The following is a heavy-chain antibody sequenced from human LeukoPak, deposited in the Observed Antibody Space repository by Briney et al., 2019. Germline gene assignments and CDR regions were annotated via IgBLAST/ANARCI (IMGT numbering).Heavy chain of an antibody. Sequence: GGSLGLSCAASGFTFNRNWMHWVRQAPGKGLVWVSFINNDGSSATYADSVRGRFTISRDSAKNTVYLQMNSLRAEDSAVYYCARGGDGAIDYWGQGTLVTVSS. D-gene: IGHD4-17*01. CDR1: GFTFNRNW. CDR3: ARGGDGAIDY. V-gene: IGHV3-74*01. J-gene: IGHJ4*02. CDR2: INNDGSSA.